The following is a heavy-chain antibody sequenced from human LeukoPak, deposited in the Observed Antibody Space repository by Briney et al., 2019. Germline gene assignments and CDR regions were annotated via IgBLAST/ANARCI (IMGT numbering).Heavy chain of an antibody. J-gene: IGHJ3*02. CDR3: ARGHFYDYIWGSYRPDAFDI. V-gene: IGHV4-34*01. D-gene: IGHD3-16*02. Sequence: SETLSLTCAVYGGSFSGYCWSWIRQPPGKGLEWIGEINHSGSTNYNPSLKSRVTISVDTSKNQFSLKLSSVTAADTAVYYCARGHFYDYIWGSYRPDAFDIWGQGTMVTVSS. CDR1: GGSFSGYC. CDR2: INHSGST.